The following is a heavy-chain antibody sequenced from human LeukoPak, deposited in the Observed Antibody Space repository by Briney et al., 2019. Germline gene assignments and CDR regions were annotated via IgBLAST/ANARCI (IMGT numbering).Heavy chain of an antibody. J-gene: IGHJ5*02. D-gene: IGHD3-22*01. CDR1: GGSITSTSFY. CDR3: ARLYYGSRGYYWFDR. V-gene: IGHV4-39*01. Sequence: PSETLSLTCTVSGGSITSTSFYWGWIRQPPGKGLAWLGSIYYSGSTYDNPSLKSRVTISVDRSKNQFSLKLSSVTAADTAVYYCARLYYGSRGYYWFDRWGQGTLVTVSS. CDR2: IYYSGST.